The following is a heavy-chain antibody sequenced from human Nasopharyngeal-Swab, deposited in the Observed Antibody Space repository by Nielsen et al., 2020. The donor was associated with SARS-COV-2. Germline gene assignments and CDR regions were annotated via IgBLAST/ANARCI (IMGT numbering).Heavy chain of an antibody. CDR3: ARGRVEQWLVLNRFDP. V-gene: IGHV4-59*01. D-gene: IGHD6-19*01. CDR2: ISYSGST. Sequence: WIRQPPGKGLEWIGYISYSGSTNYHPSLKSRVTMSSATSKNQFSLRLTSVTAADTAVYYCARGRVEQWLVLNRFDPWGQGTLVTVSS. J-gene: IGHJ5*02.